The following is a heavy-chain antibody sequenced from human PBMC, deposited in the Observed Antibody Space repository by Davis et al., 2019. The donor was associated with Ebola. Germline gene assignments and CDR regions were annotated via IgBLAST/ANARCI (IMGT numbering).Heavy chain of an antibody. V-gene: IGHV1-46*01. J-gene: IGHJ4*02. CDR2: INPSGGST. Sequence: ASVKVSCKASGYTFTSYYMHWVRQAPGQGLEWMGIINPSGGSTSYAQKFQGRLTMTEDTSTDTAYMELTSLRSEDTAVYYCASIRRIQLWLYWGQGTLVTVSS. CDR1: GYTFTSYY. CDR3: ASIRRIQLWLY. D-gene: IGHD5-18*01.